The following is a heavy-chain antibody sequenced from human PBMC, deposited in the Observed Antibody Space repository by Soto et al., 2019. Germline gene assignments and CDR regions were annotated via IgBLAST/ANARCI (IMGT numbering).Heavy chain of an antibody. CDR1: GDSVSSNSAA. Sequence: SQTLSLTCAISGDSVSSNSAAWNWIRQSPSRGLEWLGRTYYRSKWYNDYAVSVKSRITINPDTSKNQFSLQLNSVTPEDTAVYYCARDRGYCTNGVCYGRTKYYFDYWGQGTLVTVSS. CDR3: ARDRGYCTNGVCYGRTKYYFDY. J-gene: IGHJ4*02. V-gene: IGHV6-1*01. D-gene: IGHD2-8*01. CDR2: TYYRSKWYN.